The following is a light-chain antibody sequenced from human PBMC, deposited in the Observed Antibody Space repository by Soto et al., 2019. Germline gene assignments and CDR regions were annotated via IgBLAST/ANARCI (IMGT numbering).Light chain of an antibody. V-gene: IGLV1-47*01. CDR1: SSNIGSNY. CDR2: NND. Sequence: QSVLTQPPSASGTLGQRVTISCSGSSSNIGSNYVHWYQQVSGTAPVVRIYNNDQRPSGVPDRFAGSKSGTSASLAISGLRSEDEADYYCAAWDDSLRGLVFGGGTKLTVL. CDR3: AAWDDSLRGLV. J-gene: IGLJ2*01.